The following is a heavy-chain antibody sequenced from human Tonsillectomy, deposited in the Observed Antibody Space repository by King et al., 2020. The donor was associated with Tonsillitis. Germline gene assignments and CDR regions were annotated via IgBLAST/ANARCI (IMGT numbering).Heavy chain of an antibody. J-gene: IGHJ4*02. Sequence: VQLVESGGGLVQPGRSLRLSCAASGFTFDDYAMHLVRQAPGKGLEWVLGIRWNSGSIGYADSVKGRFTISRDNAKNSLYLQMNSLRAEDTALYYCAKERYGDYPLDYWGQGTLVTVSS. CDR1: GFTFDDYA. V-gene: IGHV3-9*01. CDR2: IRWNSGSI. D-gene: IGHD4-17*01. CDR3: AKERYGDYPLDY.